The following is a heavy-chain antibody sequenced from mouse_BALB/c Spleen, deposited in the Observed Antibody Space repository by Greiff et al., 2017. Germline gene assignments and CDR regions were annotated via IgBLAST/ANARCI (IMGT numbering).Heavy chain of an antibody. Sequence: EVQVVESGGGLVKPGGSLKLSCAASGFAFSSYDMSWVRQTPGKRLEWVAYISSGGGSTYYPDTVKGRFTISRDNAKNTQYLQMSSLKSEDTAMYYCASAYYRYAMDYWGQGTSVTVSS. D-gene: IGHD2-14*01. J-gene: IGHJ4*01. CDR1: GFAFSSYD. CDR3: ASAYYRYAMDY. CDR2: ISSGGGST. V-gene: IGHV5-12-1*01.